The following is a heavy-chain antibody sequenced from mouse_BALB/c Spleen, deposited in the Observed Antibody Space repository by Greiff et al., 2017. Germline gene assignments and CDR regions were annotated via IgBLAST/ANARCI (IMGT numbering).Heavy chain of an antibody. CDR3: ARSLWADY. CDR1: GYSFTGYF. J-gene: IGHJ2*01. V-gene: IGHV1-20*02. CDR2: INPYNGDT. Sequence: VQLQQSGPELVKPGASVKISCKASGYSFTGYFMNWVMKSHGKSLEWIGRINPYNGDTFYNQKFKGKATLTVDKSSSTAHMELRSLASEDSAVYYCARSLWADYWGQGTTLTVSS.